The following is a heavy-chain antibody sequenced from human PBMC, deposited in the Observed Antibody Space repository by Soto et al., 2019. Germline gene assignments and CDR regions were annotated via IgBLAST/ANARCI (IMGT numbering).Heavy chain of an antibody. CDR1: GFTFNNYA. J-gene: IGHJ6*02. D-gene: IGHD3-22*01. CDR2: ISSSGDST. CDR3: ARDADYPDGTGYYRAWWYYPIDV. Sequence: EVPLLESGGALVQSGGSLRLSCAASGFTFNNYAMGWVRQAPGKGLQWVSSISSSGDSTYYRDSVKGRFTISRDNSKNTLYVQMTSLRVEDTAVYYCARDADYPDGTGYYRAWWYYPIDVWGQGTTVTVSS. V-gene: IGHV3-23*01.